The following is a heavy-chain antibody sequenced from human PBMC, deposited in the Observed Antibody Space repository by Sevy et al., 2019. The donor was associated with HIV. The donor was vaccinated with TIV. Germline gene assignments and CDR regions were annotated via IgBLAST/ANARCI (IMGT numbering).Heavy chain of an antibody. J-gene: IGHJ4*02. D-gene: IGHD1-20*01. V-gene: IGHV6-1*01. CDR3: ARDHNFVLDY. Sequence: QSQTLSRSCAISGDTVSSDSAAWNWIRQSPARGLEWVGRTYYRSTWHKDYATSLNSRMTINPDTSKNQFSLQLNSVTPEDSAVYYCARDHNFVLDYWGQGILVTVSS. CDR1: GDTVSSDSAA. CDR2: TYYRSTWHK.